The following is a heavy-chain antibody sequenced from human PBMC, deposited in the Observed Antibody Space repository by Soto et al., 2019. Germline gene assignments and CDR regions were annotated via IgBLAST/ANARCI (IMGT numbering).Heavy chain of an antibody. Sequence: QVQLVQSGAEVKRHGSSLKVSCKGSGGTFSSYTISWVRQAPGQGLEWMGRIIPILGIANHAQKFQGRVTITADKSTSTAYMELSSLSSEDTAVYYCARFRGSYGMDVWGQGTTVTVSS. CDR1: GGTFSSYT. V-gene: IGHV1-69*02. CDR3: ARFRGSYGMDV. J-gene: IGHJ6*02. CDR2: IIPILGIA. D-gene: IGHD3-10*01.